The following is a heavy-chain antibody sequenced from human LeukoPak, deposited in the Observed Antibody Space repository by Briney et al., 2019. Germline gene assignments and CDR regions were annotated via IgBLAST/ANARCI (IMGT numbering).Heavy chain of an antibody. CDR1: GFTFSSYW. CDR2: ITSDGSST. J-gene: IGHJ4*02. V-gene: IGHV3-74*03. Sequence: GGSLRLSCAASGFTFSSYWMHWVRHAPGKGLVCVSRITSDGSSTTYADSVKGRFTISRDNAKNTLYLQMNNLRAEDTAVYYCARDIAVSGNYFDYWGQGTLVTVSS. D-gene: IGHD6-19*01. CDR3: ARDIAVSGNYFDY.